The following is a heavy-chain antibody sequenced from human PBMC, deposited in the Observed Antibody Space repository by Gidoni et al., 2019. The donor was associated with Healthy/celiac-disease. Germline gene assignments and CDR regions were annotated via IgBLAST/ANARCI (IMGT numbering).Heavy chain of an antibody. V-gene: IGHV3-9*01. D-gene: IGHD1-1*01. CDR1: GFTFDDYA. CDR3: AKDMRAQQLGQGYDAFDI. J-gene: IGHJ3*02. Sequence: EVQLVESGGGLVQPGRSLRLSCAASGFTFDDYAMHWVRQAPGKGLEWVSGISWNSGSIGYADSVKGRFTISRDNAKNSLYLQMNSLRAEDTALYYCAKDMRAQQLGQGYDAFDIWGQGTMVTVSS. CDR2: ISWNSGSI.